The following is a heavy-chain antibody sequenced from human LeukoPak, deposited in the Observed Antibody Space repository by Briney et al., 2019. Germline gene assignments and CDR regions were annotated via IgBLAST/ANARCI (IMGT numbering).Heavy chain of an antibody. Sequence: SETLSLTCAVYGGSFSGYYRSWIRQPPGKGLEWIGEINHSGSTNYNPSLKSRVTISVDTSKNQFSLKLSSVTAADTAVYYCARGPDYGDLNPHDYWGQGTLVTVSS. V-gene: IGHV4-34*01. D-gene: IGHD4-17*01. J-gene: IGHJ4*02. CDR2: INHSGST. CDR3: ARGPDYGDLNPHDY. CDR1: GGSFSGYY.